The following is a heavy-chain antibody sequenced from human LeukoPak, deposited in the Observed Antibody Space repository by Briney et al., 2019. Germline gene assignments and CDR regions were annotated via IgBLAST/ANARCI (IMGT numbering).Heavy chain of an antibody. CDR2: IYSGGGT. Sequence: GGSLRLSCAASGFTVSANYMSWVRQAPGKGLEWVSVIYSGGGTYYADSVKGRFTLSGDNSKNTLYLQMNSLRAEDTAVYYCARGGVYGDYARRYFDYWGQGTLVTVSS. D-gene: IGHD4-17*01. J-gene: IGHJ4*02. CDR3: ARGGVYGDYARRYFDY. V-gene: IGHV3-53*01. CDR1: GFTVSANY.